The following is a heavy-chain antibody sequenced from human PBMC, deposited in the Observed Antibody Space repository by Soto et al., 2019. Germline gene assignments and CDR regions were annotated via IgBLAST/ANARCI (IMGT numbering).Heavy chain of an antibody. CDR3: SRDKYSGDDRYYYAGMDV. CDR1: VFTFSMYS. D-gene: IGHD5-12*01. CDR2: ISSSGSTT. V-gene: IGHV3-48*02. Sequence: RGSLVLCCASSVFTFSMYSMNWVGQAPGKGLECVSYISSSGSTTYYADSVKGRFTISRDNVKNSLTLQMSSLRDEDTAVYFCSRDKYSGDDRYYYAGMDVWGHGTTVTVSS. J-gene: IGHJ6*01.